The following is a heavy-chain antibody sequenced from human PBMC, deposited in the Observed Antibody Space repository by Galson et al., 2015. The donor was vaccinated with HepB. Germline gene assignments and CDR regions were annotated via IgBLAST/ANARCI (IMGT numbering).Heavy chain of an antibody. V-gene: IGHV3-53*05. CDR2: IYRGGYI. Sequence: SLRLSCAASGFTVSTNHVSWVRQAPGKGLEWLSVIYRGGYIHYADSVKGRFIISRDNDRNTVFLQMNGLRGDDTATYYCAKDEGRLVSPWGRGTLVTVSS. CDR1: GFTVSTNH. J-gene: IGHJ5*02. CDR3: AKDEGRLVSP.